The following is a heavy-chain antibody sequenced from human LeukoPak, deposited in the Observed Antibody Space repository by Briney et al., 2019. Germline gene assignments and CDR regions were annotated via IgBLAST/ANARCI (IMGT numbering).Heavy chain of an antibody. CDR2: ISTYNGDT. CDR1: GYTFTSYG. D-gene: IGHD6-19*01. J-gene: IGHJ4*02. CDR3: ARQRGSGWQDY. Sequence: ASVRVSCKASGYTFTSYGISWVRQAPGQGLEWMGWISTYNGDTNYAEKLQGRVTMTTDTSTSTAYMELRSLRSDDTAVYYCARQRGSGWQDYWGQGTLVTVSS. V-gene: IGHV1-18*01.